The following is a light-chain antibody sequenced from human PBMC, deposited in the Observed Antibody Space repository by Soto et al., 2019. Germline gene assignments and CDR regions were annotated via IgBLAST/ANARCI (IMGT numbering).Light chain of an antibody. CDR1: QDVSSR. CDR2: AAS. V-gene: IGKV1-12*01. J-gene: IGKJ1*01. Sequence: IQMTQSPSSVSASVGDRVTITCRASQDVSSRLAWYQQKPGKAPNLLIYAASSLQSGVPSRFSGSGSGTYFALSINSLQPEDFATYICQQAISFPRTFGQGPKVEIK. CDR3: QQAISFPRT.